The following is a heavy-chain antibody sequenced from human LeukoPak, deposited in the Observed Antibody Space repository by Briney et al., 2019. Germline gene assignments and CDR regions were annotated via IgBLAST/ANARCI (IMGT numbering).Heavy chain of an antibody. CDR1: GFTVSSNY. D-gene: IGHD1-26*01. CDR2: IYSGGST. Sequence: GGSLRLSCAASGFTVSSNYMSWVRQAPGKGLEWVSVIYSGGSTYYADSVKGRFTISRDNSKNTLYLQLSSLRAEDTAVYYCARVLGVPLYYFDYWGQGTLVTVSS. CDR3: ARVLGVPLYYFDY. J-gene: IGHJ4*02. V-gene: IGHV3-53*01.